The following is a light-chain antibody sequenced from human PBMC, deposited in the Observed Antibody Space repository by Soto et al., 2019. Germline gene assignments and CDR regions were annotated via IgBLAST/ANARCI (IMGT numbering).Light chain of an antibody. CDR1: TSYVFYYNF. J-gene: IGLJ1*01. CDR3: CSYAGTYTYV. V-gene: IGLV2-11*01. Sequence: QSVLTQPRSVSGSPGQSVTIACTGTTSYVFYYNFVFWYQLHPGNAPKLMIYDVTKRPSGILIRFSGSKSGNTASLTISGLQAEDEADYYCCSYAGTYTYVFGTGTKVTVL. CDR2: DVT.